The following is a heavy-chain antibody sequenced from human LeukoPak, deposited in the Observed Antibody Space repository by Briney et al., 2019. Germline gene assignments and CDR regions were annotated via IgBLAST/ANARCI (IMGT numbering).Heavy chain of an antibody. CDR1: GFTFGDYA. V-gene: IGHV3-49*04. CDR2: IRSKAYGGTT. CDR3: RGDSSGYYSDYGMDV. D-gene: IGHD3-22*01. J-gene: IGHJ6*02. Sequence: PGGSMRVSCTAAGFTFGDYAMSWVRQAPGKGLEWVSFIRSKAYGGTTEYAASVKGRFTISRDDSKSIAYLRMNSLKTEDTAVYYCRGDSSGYYSDYGMDVWGQGTTVTVSS.